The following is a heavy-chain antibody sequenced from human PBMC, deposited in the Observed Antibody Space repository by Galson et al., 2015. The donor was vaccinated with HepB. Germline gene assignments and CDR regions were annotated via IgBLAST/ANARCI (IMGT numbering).Heavy chain of an antibody. D-gene: IGHD7-27*01. CDR2: ISGSGGNT. V-gene: IGHV3-23*01. CDR3: AKVTGDDVVGVCY. CDR1: GFTLSSYA. J-gene: IGHJ4*02. Sequence: SLRLSCAASGFTLSSYAMSWVRQAPGKGLEWVSGISGSGGNTYYADSAKGRFTISRDNAKNTLYLQMTSLRAEDTAVYYRAKVTGDDVVGVCYWGQGTLVTVSS.